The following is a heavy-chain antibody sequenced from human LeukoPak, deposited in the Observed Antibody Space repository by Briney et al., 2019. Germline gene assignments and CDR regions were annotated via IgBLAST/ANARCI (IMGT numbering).Heavy chain of an antibody. CDR3: AIRSGISAAGTDWYFDL. V-gene: IGHV5-51*01. CDR1: GYSFTSYW. D-gene: IGHD6-13*01. J-gene: IGHJ2*01. Sequence: GESLKISCKGSGYSFTSYWIGWVRQMPGKGLEWMGIIYPGDSDTRYSPSFQGQVTISVDKSISTAYLQWSSLKASDTAMYYCAIRSGISAAGTDWYFDLWGRGTLVTVSS. CDR2: IYPGDSDT.